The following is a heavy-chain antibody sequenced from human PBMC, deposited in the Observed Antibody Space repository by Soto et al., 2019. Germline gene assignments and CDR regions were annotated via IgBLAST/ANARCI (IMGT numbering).Heavy chain of an antibody. Sequence: PSETLSLTCTVSVGSISSYYWTWIRQPSGKGLEWIGRIYTSGSTNYNPSLKSRVTMSVDTSKNQFSLKLSSVTAADTAVYYCARDLKFGQADYWGQGSQVTVSS. J-gene: IGHJ4*02. CDR3: ARDLKFGQADY. V-gene: IGHV4-4*07. CDR1: VGSISSYY. D-gene: IGHD3-10*01. CDR2: IYTSGST.